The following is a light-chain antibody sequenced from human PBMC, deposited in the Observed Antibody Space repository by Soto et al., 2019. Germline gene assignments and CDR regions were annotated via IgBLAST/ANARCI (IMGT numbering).Light chain of an antibody. V-gene: IGKV1-39*01. Sequence: IQMTQSPSSLSASVGDRVTLSCRASRNISSDLNWYKLKPGKAPKLLIYRASTLQNGVPSRFSGSGSATDFTLTITTLQPEDVATYSCQQSYSTLPYTFGQGTKVEIK. CDR3: QQSYSTLPYT. CDR2: RAS. CDR1: RNISSD. J-gene: IGKJ2*01.